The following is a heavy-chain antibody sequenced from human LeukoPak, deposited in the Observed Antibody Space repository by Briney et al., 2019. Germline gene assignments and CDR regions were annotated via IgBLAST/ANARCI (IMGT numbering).Heavy chain of an antibody. D-gene: IGHD6-19*01. CDR3: TRDPLEVTGKVFDY. CDR1: GFTFSRYE. V-gene: IGHV3-48*03. Sequence: GGSLRLSCAASGFTFSRYEMNWVRQAPGKGLEWVSYISSGGSTTYYADSVKGRFTISRDSAKNSLYLQMNSLRAEDTAVYYCTRDPLEVTGKVFDYWGQGTLVTVSS. J-gene: IGHJ4*02. CDR2: ISSGGSTT.